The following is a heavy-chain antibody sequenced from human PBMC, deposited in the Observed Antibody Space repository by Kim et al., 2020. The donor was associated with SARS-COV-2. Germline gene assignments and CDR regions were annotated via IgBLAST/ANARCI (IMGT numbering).Heavy chain of an antibody. CDR2: IYYSGST. J-gene: IGHJ5*02. V-gene: IGHV4-39*01. Sequence: SETLSLTCTVSGGSISSSSYYWGWIRQPPGKGLEWIGSIYYSGSTYYNPSLKSRVTISVDTSKNQFSLKLSSVTAADTAVYYCARHVYCSSTSCYTSWFDPWGQGTLVTLSS. D-gene: IGHD2-2*02. CDR1: GGSISSSSYY. CDR3: ARHVYCSSTSCYTSWFDP.